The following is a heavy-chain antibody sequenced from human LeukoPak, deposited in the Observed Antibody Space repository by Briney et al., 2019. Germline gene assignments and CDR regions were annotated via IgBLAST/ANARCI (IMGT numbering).Heavy chain of an antibody. D-gene: IGHD3-3*01. Sequence: SETLSLTCTVSGGSISSSSYYWGWIRQPPGKGLEWIGSIYYSGSTYYNPSLKSRVTISVDTSKNQFSLKLSSVTAADTAVYYCARHVSRYDFWSGIVGDAFDTWGQGTMVTVSS. V-gene: IGHV4-39*01. CDR1: GGSISSSSYY. CDR3: ARHVSRYDFWSGIVGDAFDT. J-gene: IGHJ3*02. CDR2: IYYSGST.